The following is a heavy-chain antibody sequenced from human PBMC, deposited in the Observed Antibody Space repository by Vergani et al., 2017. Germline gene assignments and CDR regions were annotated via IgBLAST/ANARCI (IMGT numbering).Heavy chain of an antibody. CDR1: GFTFSSYA. Sequence: EVQLLESGGGLVQPGGSLRLSCAASGFTFSSYAMSWVRQAPGKGLEWVSAISGSGGSTNYADSVKGRFTISRDNSKNTLYLQMNSLRAEDTAVYYCAKGKVGAPLPFDYWGQGTLVTVSS. J-gene: IGHJ4*02. V-gene: IGHV3-23*01. CDR3: AKGKVGAPLPFDY. CDR2: ISGSGGST. D-gene: IGHD1-26*01.